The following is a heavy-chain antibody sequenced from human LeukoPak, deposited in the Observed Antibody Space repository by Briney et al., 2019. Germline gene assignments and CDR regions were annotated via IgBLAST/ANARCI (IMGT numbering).Heavy chain of an antibody. J-gene: IGHJ4*02. V-gene: IGHV4-59*08. CDR3: ARHPVSVDTAMVNFFALDY. Sequence: SETLSLTCTVSGGSISSYYWSWIRQPPGKGLEWIGYIYYSASTHYNPSLKSRVTISVDTSKNQFSLKLSSVTAADTAVYYCARHPVSVDTAMVNFFALDYWGQGTLVTVSS. D-gene: IGHD5-18*01. CDR2: IYYSAST. CDR1: GGSISSYY.